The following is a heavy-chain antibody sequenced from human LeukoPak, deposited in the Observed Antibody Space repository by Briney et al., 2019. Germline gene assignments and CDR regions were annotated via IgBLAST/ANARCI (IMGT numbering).Heavy chain of an antibody. Sequence: PSETLSLTCSVSGGSISGYYWSWVRQSAGMGLEWIGRLYSVTGNILYNPSLQSRVTLSVDTSKNQFSLRLSPVTAADTAVYYCARQAPGSPFDFWGQGTLVTVSS. CDR3: ARQAPGSPFDF. CDR1: GGSISGYY. D-gene: IGHD3-10*01. J-gene: IGHJ4*02. CDR2: LYSVTGNI. V-gene: IGHV4-4*07.